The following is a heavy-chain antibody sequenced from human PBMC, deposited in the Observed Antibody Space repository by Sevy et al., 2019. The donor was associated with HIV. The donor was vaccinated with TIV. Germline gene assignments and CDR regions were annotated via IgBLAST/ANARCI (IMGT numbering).Heavy chain of an antibody. CDR2: LSFGCGEI. Sequence: GGSLRLSCAASGLTFSKYSMSWIRQPPGKGLEWVSSLSFGCGEINHADSVKGRFTISRDNSKNSLYLQMNNLRVEDTAVHYCAREGCTKPHDYWGQGTLVTVSS. CDR1: GLTFSKYS. CDR3: AREGCTKPHDY. J-gene: IGHJ4*02. V-gene: IGHV3-23*01. D-gene: IGHD2-8*01.